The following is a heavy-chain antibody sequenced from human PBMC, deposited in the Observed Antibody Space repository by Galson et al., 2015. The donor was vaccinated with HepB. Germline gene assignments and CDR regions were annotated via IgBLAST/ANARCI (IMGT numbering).Heavy chain of an antibody. CDR2: IKQDGSEK. D-gene: IGHD1-26*01. V-gene: IGHV3-7*03. CDR1: GFTFSTYW. J-gene: IGHJ5*02. Sequence: SLRLSCAASGFTFSTYWMTWVRQAPGKGLEWVANIKQDGSEKYYLDSVKGRFTVSRDNTKNSLFLQMNGLRAEDTAVYYCARRVGAPTKRWFDPWGQGTLVTVSS. CDR3: ARRVGAPTKRWFDP.